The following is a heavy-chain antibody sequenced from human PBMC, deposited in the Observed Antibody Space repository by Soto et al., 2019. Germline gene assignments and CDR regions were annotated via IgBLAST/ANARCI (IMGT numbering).Heavy chain of an antibody. D-gene: IGHD3-9*01. CDR3: TRVRWLSEYDILTGYYIFDQ. V-gene: IGHV4-59*01. CDR2: VYYSGST. CDR1: GGSFNHYY. Sequence: SETLSLTCTVSGGSFNHYYWSWIRQPPGKGLEWIGCVYYSGSTNYNPSLKSRVTISIDTSKNQFSLKLSSVTAADTAVYYCTRVRWLSEYDILTGYYIFDQWGRGTLVTVSS. J-gene: IGHJ4*02.